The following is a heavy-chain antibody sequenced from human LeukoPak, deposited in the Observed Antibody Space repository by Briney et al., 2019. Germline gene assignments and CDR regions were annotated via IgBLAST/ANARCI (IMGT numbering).Heavy chain of an antibody. D-gene: IGHD5-18*01. CDR2: IYTSGST. Sequence: PSQTLSLTCTVSGGSISSGSYYWSWIRQPAGKGLEWIGRIYTSGSTNYNPSLKSRVTISVDTPKNQFSLKLSSVTAADTAVYYCAREGTEDTAMVTDYWGQGTLVTVSS. V-gene: IGHV4-61*02. CDR3: AREGTEDTAMVTDY. CDR1: GGSISSGSYY. J-gene: IGHJ4*02.